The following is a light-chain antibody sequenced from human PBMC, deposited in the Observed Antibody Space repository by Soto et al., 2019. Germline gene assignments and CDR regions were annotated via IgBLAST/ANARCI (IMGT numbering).Light chain of an antibody. J-gene: IGKJ4*01. CDR1: QDISRY. CDR2: DXS. CDR3: QQYDNIPRT. Sequence: DIKMTQSPSSLSASLGDRVTLSXQASQDISRYLNWYQQKPGXPPQXXXDDXSNLETGGPSRLSGSGSATDFTFTISSLQPEDILTYYFQQYDNIPRTFGGGTKVDIK. V-gene: IGKV1-33*01.